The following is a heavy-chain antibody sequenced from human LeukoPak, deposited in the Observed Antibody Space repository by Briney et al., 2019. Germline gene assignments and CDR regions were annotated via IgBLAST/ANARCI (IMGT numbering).Heavy chain of an antibody. D-gene: IGHD6-13*01. CDR3: ARDHSSSWYRWFDP. CDR1: GGSFSGYY. V-gene: IGHV4-34*01. Sequence: SETLSLTCAVYGGSFSGYYWSWIRQPPGKGLEWIGEINHSGSTNYTPSLKSRATISVDTSKNQFSLKLSSVAAADTAVYFCARDHSSSWYRWFDPWGQGTQVVVSS. J-gene: IGHJ5*02. CDR2: INHSGST.